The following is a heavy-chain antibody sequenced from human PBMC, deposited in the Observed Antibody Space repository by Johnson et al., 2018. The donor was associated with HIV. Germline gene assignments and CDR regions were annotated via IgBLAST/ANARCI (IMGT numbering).Heavy chain of an antibody. CDR1: GLTFTNAW. J-gene: IGHJ3*02. V-gene: IGHV3-66*01. Sequence: QLVESGGGLVKPWGSLRLSCAASGLTFTNAWMNWVRQAPGKGLEWVSVIYSGGTTYHADSVKGRFIISRDNSKSTLYLQMNSLRAEDTAVYYCARAYTYGAFDSWGQGTMVTVSS. CDR2: IYSGGTT. CDR3: ARAYTYGAFDS. D-gene: IGHD5-18*01.